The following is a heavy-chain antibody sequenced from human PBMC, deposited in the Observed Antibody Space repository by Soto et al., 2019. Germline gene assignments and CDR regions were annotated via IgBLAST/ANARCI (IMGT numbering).Heavy chain of an antibody. D-gene: IGHD2-2*01. CDR2: ISDTGDRT. CDR1: GFTFSSYA. CDR3: AKAATYCDRTSCLRPANPDV. J-gene: IGHJ6*02. Sequence: GGSLRLSCAASGFTFSSYAMTWVRQAPGRGLAWVSGISDTGDRTYYAASVKGRFTISRDNSRNTLYLQMNSLRAEDTAVYYCAKAATYCDRTSCLRPANPDVWGQGTTVTVS. V-gene: IGHV3-23*01.